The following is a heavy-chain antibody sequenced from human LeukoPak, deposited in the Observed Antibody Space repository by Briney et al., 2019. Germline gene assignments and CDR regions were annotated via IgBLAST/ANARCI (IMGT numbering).Heavy chain of an antibody. CDR1: GFTFSSYS. CDR2: ISSSSSYI. J-gene: IGHJ4*02. CDR3: ARTNRGRSSTSEPPESFDY. D-gene: IGHD2-2*01. V-gene: IGHV3-21*01. Sequence: PGGSLRLSCAASGFTFSSYSMNWVRQAPGRGLEWVSSISSSSSYIYYADSVKGRFTISRDNAKNSLYLQMNSLRAEDTAVYYCARTNRGRSSTSEPPESFDYWGQGTLVTVSS.